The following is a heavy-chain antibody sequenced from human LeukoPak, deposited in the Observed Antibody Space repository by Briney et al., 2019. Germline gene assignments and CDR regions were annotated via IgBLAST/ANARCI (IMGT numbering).Heavy chain of an antibody. Sequence: PSGTLSLTCAVNGGSLNGYYWSWIRQPPGKGLEWIGEINHIGNTNYDPSLRSRVTISVDTSKNQFSLSLTSATAADTAVYFCARLGSVGYYNYQYMDIWGNGTTVTVSS. CDR3: ARLGSVGYYNYQYMDI. J-gene: IGHJ6*03. CDR1: GGSLNGYY. CDR2: INHIGNT. V-gene: IGHV4-34*01. D-gene: IGHD3-10*01.